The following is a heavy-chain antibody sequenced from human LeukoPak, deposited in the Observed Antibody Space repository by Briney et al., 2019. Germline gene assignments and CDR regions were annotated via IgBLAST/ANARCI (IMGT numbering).Heavy chain of an antibody. CDR3: ASGEAWLMGATEFDY. V-gene: IGHV3-33*01. D-gene: IGHD1-26*01. Sequence: PGRSLRLSCAASGFTFSSYGMHWVRQAPGKGLEWVAVIWYGGSNKYYADSVKGRFTISRDNSKNTLYLQMNSLRAEDTAVYYCASGEAWLMGATEFDYWGQGTLVTVSS. CDR1: GFTFSSYG. CDR2: IWYGGSNK. J-gene: IGHJ4*02.